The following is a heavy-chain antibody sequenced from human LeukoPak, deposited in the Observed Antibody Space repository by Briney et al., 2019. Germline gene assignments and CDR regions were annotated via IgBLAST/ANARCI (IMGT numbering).Heavy chain of an antibody. V-gene: IGHV6-1*01. CDR2: TYYRSKWYY. J-gene: IGHJ4*02. CDR1: GDSVSSNSAA. D-gene: IGHD5-12*01. Sequence: SQTLSLTCAISGDSVSSNSAAWSWVRQSPSRCLEWLGRTYYRSKWYYDYAVSLKSRITINPDTSKNQFSLQLNSVTPEDTAVYYCARGATAYFDYWGQGTLVTVSS. CDR3: ARGATAYFDY.